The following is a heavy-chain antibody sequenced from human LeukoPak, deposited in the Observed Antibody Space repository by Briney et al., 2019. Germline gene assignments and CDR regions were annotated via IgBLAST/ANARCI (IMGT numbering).Heavy chain of an antibody. CDR3: ARAMVRGVNRYFDY. Sequence: SETLSLTCTVSGGSISSGGYYWSWIRQHPGKGLEWIGYIYYSGSTNYNPSLKSRVTMSVDTSKNQFSLKLSSVTAADTAVYYCARAMVRGVNRYFDYWGQGTLVTVSS. CDR1: GGSISSGGYY. D-gene: IGHD3-10*01. V-gene: IGHV4-61*08. CDR2: IYYSGST. J-gene: IGHJ4*02.